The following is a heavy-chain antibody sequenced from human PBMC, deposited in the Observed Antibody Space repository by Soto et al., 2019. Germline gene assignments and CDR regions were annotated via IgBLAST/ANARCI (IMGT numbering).Heavy chain of an antibody. V-gene: IGHV3-23*01. J-gene: IGHJ3*02. CDR2: ISGSGGTT. CDR1: GFTFSSYA. CDR3: AKTANGWFSAFDI. Sequence: EVQLLESGGGWVQPGGSLRLSCAASGFTFSSYAMSWVRQAPGKGLEWVSAISGSGGTTYYADSVKGRFTFSRDNSKITLYLQMNILRAEDTAVYYCAKTANGWFSAFDIWGQGTMVTVSS. D-gene: IGHD6-19*01.